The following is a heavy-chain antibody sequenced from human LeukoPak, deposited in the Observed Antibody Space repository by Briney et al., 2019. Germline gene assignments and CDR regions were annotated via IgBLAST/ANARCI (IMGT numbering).Heavy chain of an antibody. CDR3: ARYHPSDDYVWGSYRSAFDY. Sequence: GESLKISCKGSGYSFTSYWIGWVRQMPGKGLEWMGIIYPGDSDTRYSPSFQGQVTISADKSISTAYLQWSSLKASDTAMYYCARYHPSDDYVWGSYRSAFDYWGQGTLVTVSS. CDR2: IYPGDSDT. CDR1: GYSFTSYW. J-gene: IGHJ4*02. V-gene: IGHV5-51*01. D-gene: IGHD3-16*02.